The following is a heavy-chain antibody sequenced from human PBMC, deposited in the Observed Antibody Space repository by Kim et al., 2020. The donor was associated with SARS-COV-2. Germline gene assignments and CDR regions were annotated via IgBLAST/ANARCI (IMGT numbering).Heavy chain of an antibody. CDR3: ARASDYSSGGSCYDY. J-gene: IGHJ4*02. CDR1: GYSFTTHW. D-gene: IGHD2-15*01. V-gene: IGHV5-51*01. CDR2: IYPGDSDT. Sequence: GESLKISCKASGYSFTTHWIGWVRQMPGKGLEWMWIIYPGDSDTRYSPSFQGQVTISADKSIGTAYLQWSRLKASDTAMYYCARASDYSSGGSCYDYWGQGTLLTVSS.